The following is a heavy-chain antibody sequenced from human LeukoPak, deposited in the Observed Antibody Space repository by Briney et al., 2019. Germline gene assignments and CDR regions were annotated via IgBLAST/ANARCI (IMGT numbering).Heavy chain of an antibody. J-gene: IGHJ4*02. CDR1: GGSFSGYY. D-gene: IGHD2-8*01. CDR2: INHSGST. CDR3: ARVYCTNGVCSEDDY. V-gene: IGHV4-34*01. Sequence: SETLSLTCAVYGGSFSGYYWSWIRQPPGKGLEWIGEINHSGSTNYNPSLKSRVTISVDTSKNQFSLKLSSMTAADTAVYYCARVYCTNGVCSEDDYWGQGTLVTVSS.